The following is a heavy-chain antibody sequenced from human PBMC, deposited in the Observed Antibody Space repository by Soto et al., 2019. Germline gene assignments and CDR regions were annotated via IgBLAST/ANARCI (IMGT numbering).Heavy chain of an antibody. D-gene: IGHD5-12*01. CDR1: GFTFSSYW. CDR2: IKSDGSRT. CDR3: ARDPNGYNGDDSPHDAFDI. Sequence: GGSLRLSCAASGFTFSSYWMHWVRQAPGKGLVWVSRIKSDGSRTSYADSVKGRFTISRDNAKNTLYLQMNSLRAEDTAVYYCARDPNGYNGDDSPHDAFDIWGQGTMVTVSS. V-gene: IGHV3-74*01. J-gene: IGHJ3*02.